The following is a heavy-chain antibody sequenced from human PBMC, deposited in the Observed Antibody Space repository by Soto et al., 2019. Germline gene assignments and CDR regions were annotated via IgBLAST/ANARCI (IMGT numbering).Heavy chain of an antibody. J-gene: IGHJ4*02. D-gene: IGHD3-10*01. CDR3: ARGPPGSYGDYYFYY. CDR2: IYYSGST. CDR1: GGSISSYY. Sequence: SETLSLTCTVSGGSISSYYWSWIRQPPGKGLEWIGYIYYSGSTNYNPSLKSRVTISVDTSKNQFSLKLSSVTAADTAVYYCARGPPGSYGDYYFYYWGQGTLVTVSS. V-gene: IGHV4-59*01.